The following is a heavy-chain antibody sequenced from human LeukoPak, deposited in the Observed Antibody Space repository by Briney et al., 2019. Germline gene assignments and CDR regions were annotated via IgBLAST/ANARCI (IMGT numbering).Heavy chain of an antibody. CDR2: IYYSGST. J-gene: IGHJ2*01. CDR3: ARRAYDFWSGYYPFWYFDL. Sequence: SETLSLTCTVSGGSISSSSYYWGWLRQPPGKGLEWLGSIYYSGSTSYNPSLKSRVTISVDTSKNQFSLKLSSVTAADTAVYYCARRAYDFWSGYYPFWYFDLWGRGTLVTVSS. CDR1: GGSISSSSYY. V-gene: IGHV4-39*07. D-gene: IGHD3-3*01.